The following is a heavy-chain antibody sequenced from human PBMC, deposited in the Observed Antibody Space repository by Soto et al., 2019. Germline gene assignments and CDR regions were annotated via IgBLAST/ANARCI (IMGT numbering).Heavy chain of an antibody. J-gene: IGHJ4*02. Sequence: QLVQSGAEVKKPGASVRVSCKTSGPTFIAYYIHWVRQAPGQGLEWMGWIDPKSGGTTYEQKFLGRVTMTRDTSINTAYMDLNRLTSDDTAVYYCARVSVDVPEWGQGTLITVSP. CDR3: ARVSVDVPE. CDR2: IDPKSGGT. D-gene: IGHD5-12*01. V-gene: IGHV1-2*02. CDR1: GPTFIAYY.